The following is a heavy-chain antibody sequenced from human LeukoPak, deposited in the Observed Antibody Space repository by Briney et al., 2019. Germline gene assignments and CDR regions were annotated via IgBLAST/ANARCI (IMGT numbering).Heavy chain of an antibody. CDR1: GYTFTSYV. D-gene: IGHD6-13*01. Sequence: ASVTVSYKACGYTFTSYVLNWVRPATGQGLEWIEWTNPNRGHPGYAQKFQGRVTIPRNTSISTAYMYLSSLRSEDTAVSYCSRRPYSSRNWFDPWGQGTLVTVSS. CDR3: SRRPYSSRNWFDP. V-gene: IGHV1-8*03. CDR2: TNPNRGHP. J-gene: IGHJ5*02.